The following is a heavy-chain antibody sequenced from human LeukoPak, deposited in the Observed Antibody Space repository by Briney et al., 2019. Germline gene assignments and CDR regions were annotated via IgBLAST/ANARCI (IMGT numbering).Heavy chain of an antibody. V-gene: IGHV3-30*03. CDR2: ISYDGSNK. D-gene: IGHD3-10*01. CDR1: GFTFSSYG. Sequence: GGSLRLTCAASGFTFSSYGMHWVRQAPGKGLEWVAVISYDGSNKYYADSVKGRFTISRDNSKNTLYLQMNSLRAEDTAVYYCAIGTYYYGSGSYVWGQGTLVTVSS. CDR3: AIGTYYYGSGSYV. J-gene: IGHJ1*01.